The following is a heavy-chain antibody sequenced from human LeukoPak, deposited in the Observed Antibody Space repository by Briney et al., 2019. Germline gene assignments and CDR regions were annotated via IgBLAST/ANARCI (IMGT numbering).Heavy chain of an antibody. Sequence: GGSLRLSCAASIFTFSRYDMNWVRHARGKGRECVSYNSSSGNTISCADSVRRRFPISRDNAEHSLYQEVISLRAEDTAVYYCARGPRIAGRYDAFDIWGQGTMVTVSS. D-gene: IGHD6-6*01. CDR1: IFTFSRYD. CDR2: NSSSGNTI. CDR3: ARGPRIAGRYDAFDI. J-gene: IGHJ3*02. V-gene: IGHV3-48*03.